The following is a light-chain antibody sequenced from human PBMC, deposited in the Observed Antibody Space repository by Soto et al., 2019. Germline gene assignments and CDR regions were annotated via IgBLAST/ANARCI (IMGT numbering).Light chain of an antibody. CDR3: QQSYTTPLT. Sequence: DIQMTQSPSSLSASVGDRVTITCRASQNIDNYLNWYQLKPGKAPKLLIFAASSLQSGVPSRFRGGGSGTYFTLTISSLQPEDFATYCCQQSYTTPLTLGGGTKVEFK. CDR1: QNIDNY. CDR2: AAS. V-gene: IGKV1-39*01. J-gene: IGKJ4*01.